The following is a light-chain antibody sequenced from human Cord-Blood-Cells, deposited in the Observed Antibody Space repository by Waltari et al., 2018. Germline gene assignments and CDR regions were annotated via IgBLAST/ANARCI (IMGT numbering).Light chain of an antibody. Sequence: AIRMTQSPSSLSASTGDRVSITCRASQGISRYLAWYQQKPGKAPKLLIYAASTLQSGVPSRFSGSGSGTDFTLTISCLQSEDFATYYGQQYYSYPWTFGQGTKVEIK. J-gene: IGKJ1*01. CDR1: QGISRY. CDR2: AAS. CDR3: QQYYSYPWT. V-gene: IGKV1-8*01.